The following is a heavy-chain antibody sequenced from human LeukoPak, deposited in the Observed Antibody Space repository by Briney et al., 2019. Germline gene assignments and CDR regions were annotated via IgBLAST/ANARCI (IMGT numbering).Heavy chain of an antibody. V-gene: IGHV4-59*01. CDR1: GGSFTPYY. CDR2: VYYSGTT. J-gene: IGHJ5*02. CDR3: SRGGYIYGGHNWFDP. D-gene: IGHD5-18*01. Sequence: SETLSLTCTVSGGSFTPYYWSWIRQPPGKGLEWIGSVYYSGTTSYNPSLKSRVTISVDTSKNQFSLRLSSVTAADTAVYYCSRGGYIYGGHNWFDPWGQGTPVTVSS.